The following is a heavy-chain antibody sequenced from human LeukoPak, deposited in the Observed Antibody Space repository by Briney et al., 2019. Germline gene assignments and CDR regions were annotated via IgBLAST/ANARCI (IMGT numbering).Heavy chain of an antibody. J-gene: IGHJ4*02. CDR2: IIPIFGTA. D-gene: IGHD6-13*01. Sequence: SVKVSCKASGYTFTGYYMHWVRQAPGQGLEWMGGIIPIFGTANYAQKFQGRVTITTDESTSTAYMELSSLRSEDTAVYYCARVGQQQLATRYYFDYWGQGTLVTVSS. V-gene: IGHV1-69*05. CDR1: GYTFTGYY. CDR3: ARVGQQQLATRYYFDY.